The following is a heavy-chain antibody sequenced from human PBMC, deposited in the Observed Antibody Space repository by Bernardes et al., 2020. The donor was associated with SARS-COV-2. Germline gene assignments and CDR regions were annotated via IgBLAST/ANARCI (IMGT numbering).Heavy chain of an antibody. CDR3: AKGGTGLDVLFHH. CDR1: GFIFGTSV. V-gene: IGHV3-23*01. D-gene: IGHD3-16*01. Sequence: GGSLRLSCNASGFIFGTSVMSWVRQAPGKGLEWVSTVNGAGDDTRYVDSVKGRFSISSDNSKNTVYLQMNSLGADDTATYYCAKGGTGLDVLFHHWGRGTLVIVSS. CDR2: VNGAGDDT. J-gene: IGHJ4*02.